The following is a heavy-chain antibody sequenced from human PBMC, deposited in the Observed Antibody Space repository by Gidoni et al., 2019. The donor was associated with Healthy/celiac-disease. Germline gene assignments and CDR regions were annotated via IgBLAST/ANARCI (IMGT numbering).Heavy chain of an antibody. CDR1: AFSFDDYT. D-gene: IGHD4-4*01. Sequence: EVQLVESGGVVVQPGGSLRPSCATSAFSFDDYTMHWVRQAPGKGLEWVSLISWDGGSTYYADSVKGRFTISRDNSKNSLYLQMNSLRTEDTALYYCAKDTPRAVNAFDIWGQGTMVTVSS. J-gene: IGHJ3*02. CDR3: AKDTPRAVNAFDI. CDR2: ISWDGGST. V-gene: IGHV3-43*01.